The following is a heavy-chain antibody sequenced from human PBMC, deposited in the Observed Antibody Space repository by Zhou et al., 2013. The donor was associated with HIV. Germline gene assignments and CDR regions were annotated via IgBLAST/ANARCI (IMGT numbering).Heavy chain of an antibody. CDR3: AVVRGYSYGKDYYYMDV. D-gene: IGHD5-18*01. J-gene: IGHJ6*03. V-gene: IGHV1-69*05. CDR1: GGTFSSYA. Sequence: QVQLVQSGAEVKKPGSSVKVSCKASGGTFSSYAISWVRQAPGQGLEWMGGIIPIFGTANYAQKFQGRVTITTDESTSTAYMELSSLRSEDTAVYYCAVVRGYSYGKDYYYMDVWGKGTTGHRLL. CDR2: IIPIFGTA.